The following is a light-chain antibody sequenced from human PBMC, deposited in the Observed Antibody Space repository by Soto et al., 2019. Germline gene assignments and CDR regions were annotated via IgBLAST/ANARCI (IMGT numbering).Light chain of an antibody. Sequence: EIVMTQSPATLSVSPGERATLSCRASQSVSSKLAWYQQKPGQAPRLLIYDASTRATGVPARFSGSRSGTEFTLTISSLQSEDFAVYCCQQYNTWPWTFGQGTKVEIK. V-gene: IGKV3-15*01. CDR1: QSVSSK. CDR3: QQYNTWPWT. J-gene: IGKJ1*01. CDR2: DAS.